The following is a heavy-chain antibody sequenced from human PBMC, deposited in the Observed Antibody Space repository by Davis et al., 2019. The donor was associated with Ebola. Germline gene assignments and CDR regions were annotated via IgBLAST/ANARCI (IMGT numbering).Heavy chain of an antibody. CDR2: ISSSSSYI. CDR1: GFTFSSYS. J-gene: IGHJ6*04. Sequence: GESLKISCAASGFTFSSYSMNWVRQAPGKGLEWVSSISSSSSYIYYADSVKGRFTISRDNAKNSLYLQMNSLRAEDTAVYYCARDTSCTTTSCYVHYSGMDVWGKGTTVTVSS. CDR3: ARDTSCTTTSCYVHYSGMDV. D-gene: IGHD2-2*01. V-gene: IGHV3-21*01.